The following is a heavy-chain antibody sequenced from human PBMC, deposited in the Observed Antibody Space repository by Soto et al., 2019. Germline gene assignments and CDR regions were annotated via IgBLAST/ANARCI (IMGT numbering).Heavy chain of an antibody. CDR2: IDIDGSGT. CDR1: GSTFTNYC. J-gene: IGHJ4*02. Sequence: EVQLAESGGGSVQPGGSLRLSCAASGSTFTNYCIHWVRQAPGKGLVWVARIDIDGSGTSYADFVKGRFTISRDNAKNSVYLQMSSLSVEDTALYYCTTAFEYWGQGAPVTVPP. CDR3: TTAFEY. D-gene: IGHD1-1*01. V-gene: IGHV3-74*01.